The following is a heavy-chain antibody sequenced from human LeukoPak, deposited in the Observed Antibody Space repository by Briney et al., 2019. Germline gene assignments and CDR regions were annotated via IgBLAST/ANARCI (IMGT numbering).Heavy chain of an antibody. Sequence: SGTLSLTCTVSGGSISTYYWSWIRQPPGKGLEWIGYIYYSGSTNYNPSLKSRVTISVDTSKNQFSLKLSSVTAADTAVYYCARLSNVDTTMVTHFDYWGQGTLVTVSS. CDR1: GGSISTYY. CDR3: ARLSNVDTTMVTHFDY. V-gene: IGHV4-59*01. J-gene: IGHJ4*02. CDR2: IYYSGST. D-gene: IGHD5-18*01.